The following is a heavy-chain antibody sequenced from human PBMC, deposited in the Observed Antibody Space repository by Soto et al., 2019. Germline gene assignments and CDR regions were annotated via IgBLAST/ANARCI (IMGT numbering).Heavy chain of an antibody. J-gene: IGHJ4*02. Sequence: QVQLVESGGGVVQPGRSLRLSCAASGFTFGSYGMHWVRQAPGKGLEWVAVIWYDGSNKYYADSVKGRFTISRDNSKNTLYLQMNSLRAEDTAVYYCARVGVYGSPPFDYWGQGTLVTVSS. D-gene: IGHD3-10*01. CDR3: ARVGVYGSPPFDY. CDR1: GFTFGSYG. V-gene: IGHV3-33*01. CDR2: IWYDGSNK.